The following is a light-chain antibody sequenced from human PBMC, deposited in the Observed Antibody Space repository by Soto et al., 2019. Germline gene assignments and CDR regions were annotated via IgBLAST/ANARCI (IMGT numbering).Light chain of an antibody. CDR3: QQFNSY. CDR2: AAS. Sequence: DVQLPQSPSFLSASVGDRVTITCRASQGISSYLAWYQQKPGKAPKLLIYAASTLQSGVPSRFSGSGSGTEFTLAFSRLQPEDFANYYCQQFNSYFGPGTQVAI. J-gene: IGKJ3*01. CDR1: QGISSY. V-gene: IGKV1-9*01.